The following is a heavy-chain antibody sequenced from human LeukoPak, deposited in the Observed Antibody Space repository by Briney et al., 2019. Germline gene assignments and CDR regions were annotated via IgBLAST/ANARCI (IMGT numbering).Heavy chain of an antibody. CDR1: GYSFTSYW. D-gene: IGHD6-19*01. CDR2: IYPGDSDT. CDR3: ARRVAGSPRYFDF. J-gene: IGHJ4*02. Sequence: GESLKISCKCSGYSFTSYWIGWVRQLPGKGLEWMGIIYPGDSDTSYSPSFQGQVTISADKSISTAYLQWPSLKASDTAMYYCARRVAGSPRYFDFWGQGTLVTVSS. V-gene: IGHV5-51*01.